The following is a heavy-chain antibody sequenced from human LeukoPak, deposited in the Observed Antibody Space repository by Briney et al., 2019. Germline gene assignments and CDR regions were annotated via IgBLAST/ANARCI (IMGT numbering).Heavy chain of an antibody. D-gene: IGHD6-13*01. J-gene: IGHJ5*02. CDR2: ISYDGSNK. CDR1: GFTFSSYA. CDR3: ARASSYSSSWYWFDP. V-gene: IGHV3-30-3*01. Sequence: GRSLRLSCAASGFTFSSYAMHWVRQAPGKGLEWVAVISYDGSNKYYADSVKGRFTISRDNSKNTLYLQMNSLRAEDTAVYYCARASSYSSSWYWFDPWGQGTLVTVSS.